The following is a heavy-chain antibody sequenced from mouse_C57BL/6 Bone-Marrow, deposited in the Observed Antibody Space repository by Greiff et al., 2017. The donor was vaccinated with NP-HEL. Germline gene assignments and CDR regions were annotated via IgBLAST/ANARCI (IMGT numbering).Heavy chain of an antibody. CDR3: ATWIYYAMDY. CDR2: IYPGDGDT. V-gene: IGHV1-80*01. Sequence: VQGVESGAELVKPGASVKISCKASGYAFSSYWMNWVKQRPGKGLEWIGQIYPGDGDTNYNGKFKGKATLTADKSSSTAYMQLSSLTSEDSAVYFCATWIYYAMDYWGQGTSVTVSS. CDR1: GYAFSSYW. J-gene: IGHJ4*01.